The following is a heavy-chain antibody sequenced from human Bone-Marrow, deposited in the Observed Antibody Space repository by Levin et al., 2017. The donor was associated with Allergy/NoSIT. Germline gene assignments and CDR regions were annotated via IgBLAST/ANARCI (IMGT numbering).Heavy chain of an antibody. CDR2: ISYDGSNK. CDR1: GFTFSSYG. D-gene: IGHD3-10*01. V-gene: IGHV3-30*03. Sequence: GGSLRLSCAASGFTFSSYGMHWVRQAPGKGLEWVAVISYDGSNKYYADSVKGRFTISRDNSKNTLYLQMNSLRAEDTAVYYCASSGYGSGTAHPQNWFDPWGEGTLVTVSS. CDR3: ASSGYGSGTAHPQNWFDP. J-gene: IGHJ5*02.